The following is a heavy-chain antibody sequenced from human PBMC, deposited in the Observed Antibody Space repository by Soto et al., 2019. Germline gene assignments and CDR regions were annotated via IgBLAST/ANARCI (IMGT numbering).Heavy chain of an antibody. CDR1: GYAFSSYG. Sequence: QVPLVQSGGEVRKPGAPVKVSCKSSGYAFSSYGISWVRQAPGQGLEWMGWISGYNGKTNYAQKLQGRVTMTTDTSTSTAYMEVRSLRYDDTAVYYCARGHYFDSSGPDDFWGQGTLVIVSS. CDR3: ARGHYFDSSGPDDF. D-gene: IGHD3-22*01. V-gene: IGHV1-18*01. CDR2: ISGYNGKT. J-gene: IGHJ4*02.